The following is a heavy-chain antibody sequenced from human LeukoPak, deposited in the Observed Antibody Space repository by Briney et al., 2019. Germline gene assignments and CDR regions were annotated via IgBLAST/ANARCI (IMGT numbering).Heavy chain of an antibody. CDR1: GFTFDDYA. J-gene: IGHJ2*01. D-gene: IGHD2-2*01. Sequence: GGSLRLSCAASGFTFDDYAMHWVRQAPGKGPEWVSLISWDGGSTYYADSVKGRFTISRDNSKNSLYLQMNSLRTVDTALYYCAKESAAMGPFYFDLWGRGTLVTVSS. CDR2: ISWDGGST. V-gene: IGHV3-43D*03. CDR3: AKESAAMGPFYFDL.